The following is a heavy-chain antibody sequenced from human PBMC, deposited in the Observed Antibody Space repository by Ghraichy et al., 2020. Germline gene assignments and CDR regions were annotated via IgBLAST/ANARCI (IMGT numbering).Heavy chain of an antibody. Sequence: GGSLRLSCAASGFTFSSYWMHWVRQAPGKGLVWVSRINSDGSSTSYADSVKGRFTISRDNAKNTLYLQMNSLRAEDTAVYYCARDRGCVGHTGGMDVWGQGTTVTVSS. CDR3: ARDRGCVGHTGGMDV. J-gene: IGHJ6*02. CDR1: GFTFSSYW. D-gene: IGHD6-19*01. CDR2: INSDGSST. V-gene: IGHV3-74*01.